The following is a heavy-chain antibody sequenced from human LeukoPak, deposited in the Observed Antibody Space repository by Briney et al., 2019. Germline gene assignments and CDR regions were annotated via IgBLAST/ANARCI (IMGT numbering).Heavy chain of an antibody. CDR3: ARASSSWYNWGFDY. Sequence: ASVKVSCKASGYTFTGYYMHWVRQAPGQGLEWMGWINRNSGGTNYAQKFQGRVTMTRDTSISTAYMELSRLRSDDTAVYYCARASSSWYNWGFDYWGQGTLVTVSS. D-gene: IGHD6-13*01. CDR2: INRNSGGT. V-gene: IGHV1-2*02. J-gene: IGHJ4*02. CDR1: GYTFTGYY.